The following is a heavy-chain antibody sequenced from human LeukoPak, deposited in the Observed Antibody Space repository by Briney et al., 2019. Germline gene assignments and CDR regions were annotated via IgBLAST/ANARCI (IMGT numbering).Heavy chain of an antibody. CDR2: FHHSGYT. V-gene: IGHV4-38-2*01. Sequence: SETLSVTCAVSGYSISTSYYWGCIRQPTGKGLEGIGTFHHSGYTYSDPSLKSRVTISLDTSKNQFSLQLSSVTAADTALYYCVRASNSGYYYFDYWGQGTLVTVSS. D-gene: IGHD3-22*01. CDR1: GYSISTSYY. CDR3: VRASNSGYYYFDY. J-gene: IGHJ4*02.